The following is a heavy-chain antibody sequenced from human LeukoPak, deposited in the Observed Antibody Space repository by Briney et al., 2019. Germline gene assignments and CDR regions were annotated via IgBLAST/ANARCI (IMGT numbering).Heavy chain of an antibody. CDR1: GFTFSSYS. CDR3: ARVLITMIVVPPGGAFDI. D-gene: IGHD3-22*01. J-gene: IGHJ3*02. Sequence: GGSLRLSCAASGFTFSSYSMNWVRQAPGKGLEWVSSISSSSSYIYYADSVKGRFTISRDNAKNSLYLQMNSLRAEDTAVYYCARVLITMIVVPPGGAFDIWGQGTMVTVSS. V-gene: IGHV3-21*01. CDR2: ISSSSSYI.